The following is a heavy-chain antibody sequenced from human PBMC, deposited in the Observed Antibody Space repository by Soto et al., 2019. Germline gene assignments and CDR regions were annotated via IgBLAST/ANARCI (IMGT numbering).Heavy chain of an antibody. CDR3: AKDLGYGSGSYDYYYYGLDV. Sequence: EVQLLESGGGLVQPGGSLSLSCAASGFTFSSYAMSWVRQAPGKGLEWVSAISGNGGSTYYADSVKGRFTISRDNSKNTLYLQMNSLRAEDTAVYYCAKDLGYGSGSYDYYYYGLDVWGQGTTVTVSS. J-gene: IGHJ6*02. CDR2: ISGNGGST. V-gene: IGHV3-23*01. D-gene: IGHD3-10*01. CDR1: GFTFSSYA.